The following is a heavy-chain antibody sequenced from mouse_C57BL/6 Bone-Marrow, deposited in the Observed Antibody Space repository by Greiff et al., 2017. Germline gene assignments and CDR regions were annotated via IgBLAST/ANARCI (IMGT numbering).Heavy chain of an antibody. Sequence: VQLQQPGAELVRPGASVKLSCTASGFTFKDDYMPWVKQRPEQGLEWIGWIDPENGDTDYAAKFQGKATITADTSSTTAYLQLSSLTSEDTAVYYCTTGFYWYFDVWGKGTTVTVSS. CDR3: TTGFYWYFDV. V-gene: IGHV14-4*01. J-gene: IGHJ1*03. CDR1: GFTFKDDY. CDR2: IDPENGDT.